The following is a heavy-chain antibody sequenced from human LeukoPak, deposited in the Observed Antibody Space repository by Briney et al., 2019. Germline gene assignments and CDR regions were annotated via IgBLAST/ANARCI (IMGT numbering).Heavy chain of an antibody. J-gene: IGHJ4*02. CDR2: IYYSGST. Sequence: SETLSLTCTVSGGSISSYYRSWIRQPPGKGLEWNGYIYYSGSTNYNPSLKRRVTISVDTSKNQFSLKLSSVTAADTAVYYCAKAEAYYYDSSGYYFDYWGQGTLVTVSS. CDR3: AKAEAYYYDSSGYYFDY. CDR1: GGSISSYY. V-gene: IGHV4-59*08. D-gene: IGHD3-22*01.